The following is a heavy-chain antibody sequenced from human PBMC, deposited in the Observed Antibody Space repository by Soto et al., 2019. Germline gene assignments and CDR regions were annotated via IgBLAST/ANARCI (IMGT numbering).Heavy chain of an antibody. V-gene: IGHV1-18*01. CDR3: AREGSRPYYYYGMDV. Sequence: QVQLVQSGAEVKKPGASVKVSCKASGYSFTTYGIAWVRQAPGQGLEWMGWISTYNGDAAYAQHLRGRVIMTTDTSTTTAYMELRSLRSDDTAVYYCAREGSRPYYYYGMDVWGQGTTVSVSS. CDR1: GYSFTTYG. CDR2: ISTYNGDA. D-gene: IGHD2-15*01. J-gene: IGHJ6*02.